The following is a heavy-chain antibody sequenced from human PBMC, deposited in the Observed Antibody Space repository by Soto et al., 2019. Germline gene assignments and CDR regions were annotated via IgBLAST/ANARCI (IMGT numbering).Heavy chain of an antibody. CDR3: ARSLLNGMDV. CDR2: IRSKAYGGVP. CDR1: GFTFGDYA. V-gene: IGHV3-49*04. Sequence: EVQLVASGGDLVQPGRSLRLSCTTSGFTFGDYAVNWVRQAPGKGLEWVGFIRSKAYGGVPEYAASVKGRFSISRDDSKSIAYLQMTSLKTEDTAAFYCARSLLNGMDVWGQETTVTVSS. J-gene: IGHJ6*02.